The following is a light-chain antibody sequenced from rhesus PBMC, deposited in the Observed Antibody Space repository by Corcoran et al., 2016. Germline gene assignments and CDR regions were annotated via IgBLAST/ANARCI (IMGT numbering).Light chain of an antibody. CDR3: QHSYGTPFT. J-gene: IGKJ3*01. V-gene: IGKV1-74*01. CDR2: SAS. Sequence: DIQMTQSPSSLSASVGDRVTITCMASENVNNYLHWYQQKPGKAPKLLVYSASTLHSGVPSRFSGSGSGTDYTFTISSLQPDDVATYYCQHSYGTPFTFSPGTKLEIK. CDR1: ENVNNY.